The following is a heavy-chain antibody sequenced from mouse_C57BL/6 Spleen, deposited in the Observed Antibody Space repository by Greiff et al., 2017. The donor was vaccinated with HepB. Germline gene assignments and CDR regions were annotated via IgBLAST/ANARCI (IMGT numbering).Heavy chain of an antibody. CDR2: IDPEDGDT. D-gene: IGHD1-1*01. CDR3: TTYYDGSSYPYYFDY. V-gene: IGHV14-1*01. Sequence: VQLQQSGAELVRPGASVKLSCTASGFNIKDYYMHWVKQRPEQGLEWIGRIDPEDGDTEYAPKFQGKATMTADTSSNTAYLQLSSLTSEDTAVYYCTTYYDGSSYPYYFDYWGQGTTLTVSS. CDR1: GFNIKDYY. J-gene: IGHJ2*01.